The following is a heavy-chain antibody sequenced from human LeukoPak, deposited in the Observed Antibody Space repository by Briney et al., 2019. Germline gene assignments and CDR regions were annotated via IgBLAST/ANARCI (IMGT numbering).Heavy chain of an antibody. V-gene: IGHV3-48*03. D-gene: IGHD4-17*01. CDR1: GFTCSSYE. CDR3: ARRLRRNYFDY. Sequence: GGPLRLSCAPSGFTCSSYEIHWLRQAPGKGLEWVSYISSSGSTIYYADSVKGRFTISRENAKNSLYLQMNSLRAEDTAVYYCARRLRRNYFDYWGQGTLVTVSS. CDR2: ISSSGSTI. J-gene: IGHJ4*02.